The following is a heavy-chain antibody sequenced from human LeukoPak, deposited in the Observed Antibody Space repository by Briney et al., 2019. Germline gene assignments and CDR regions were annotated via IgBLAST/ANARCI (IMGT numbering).Heavy chain of an antibody. CDR2: IYTSGST. Sequence: SETLSLTCTVSGGSISSSSYYWSWIRQPAGKGLEWIGRIYTSGSTNYNPSLKSRVTMSVDTSKNQFSLKLSSVTAADTAVYYRASSRYSSGTQGAWFDPWGQGTLVTISS. V-gene: IGHV4-61*02. D-gene: IGHD6-19*01. CDR1: GGSISSSSYY. J-gene: IGHJ5*02. CDR3: ASSRYSSGTQGAWFDP.